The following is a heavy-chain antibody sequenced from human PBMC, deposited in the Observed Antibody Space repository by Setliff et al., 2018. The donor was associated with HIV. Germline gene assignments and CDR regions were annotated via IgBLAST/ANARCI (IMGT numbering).Heavy chain of an antibody. CDR3: ARTRAPYFFDF. Sequence: PSETLSLTCSVSGISINGYYWSWIRQSPRTRLEWIGYVSSIGNTNYNPSLKSRVTISVDTSNNQFSLQLNSVTAAYTAGYSCARTRAPYFFDFWGQGAQVTVSS. CDR2: VSSIGNT. CDR1: GISINGYY. D-gene: IGHD1-26*01. V-gene: IGHV4-4*08. J-gene: IGHJ4*02.